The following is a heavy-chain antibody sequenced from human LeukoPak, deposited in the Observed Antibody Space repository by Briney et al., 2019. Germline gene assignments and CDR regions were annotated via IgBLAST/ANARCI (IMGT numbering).Heavy chain of an antibody. CDR2: IWYDGTNQ. CDR1: GFTFSSYG. J-gene: IGHJ4*02. Sequence: GGSLRLSCAASGFTFSSYGMHWARQAPGKGLEWVAVIWYDGTNQYYADSVKGRFTISRDNSKNTVYLQMRSLRAEDTAVYYCARGARTYYFDYWGQGNPGHRLL. CDR3: ARGARTYYFDY. V-gene: IGHV3-33*01.